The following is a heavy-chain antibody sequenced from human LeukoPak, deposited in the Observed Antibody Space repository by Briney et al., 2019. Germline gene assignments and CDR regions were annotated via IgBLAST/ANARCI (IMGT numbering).Heavy chain of an antibody. CDR1: GVTFSSDC. Sequence: PGGSLRLSCAASGVTFSSDCMHWVRHAPPEGQVWVSRINIDGSSTSYADSSMDRFTIFSDNATNKLFLQMNSWLTADAAAFYCSRDPGGGYEFEYCGQGTL. D-gene: IGHD5-12*01. CDR3: SRDPGGGYEFEY. J-gene: IGHJ4*02. V-gene: IGHV3-74*01. CDR2: INIDGSST.